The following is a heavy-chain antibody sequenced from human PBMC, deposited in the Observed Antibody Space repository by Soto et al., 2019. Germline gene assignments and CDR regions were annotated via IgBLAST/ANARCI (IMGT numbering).Heavy chain of an antibody. CDR2: VTADGGT. J-gene: IGHJ3*02. CDR1: GFTVSSHA. V-gene: IGHV3-23*01. D-gene: IGHD2-15*01. Sequence: EVQVLESGGGLVQPGGSLRLSCEGSGFTVSSHAMTWIRQARGKGPEWVSTVTADGGTYYADSVKGRFAMSRDTSENTLYLQMNSLGAEDTAAYYCPSHVSCSGGTCEYDAFAIRGQGTMVTVSS. CDR3: PSHVSCSGGTCEYDAFAI.